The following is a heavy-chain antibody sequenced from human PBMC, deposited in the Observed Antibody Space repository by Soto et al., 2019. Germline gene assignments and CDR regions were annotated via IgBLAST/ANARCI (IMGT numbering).Heavy chain of an antibody. D-gene: IGHD5-18*01. CDR1: GFTFSSYW. CDR2: IKQDGSEK. J-gene: IGHJ4*02. V-gene: IGHV3-7*01. CDR3: ARGIPVDTAMVHDY. Sequence: EVQLVESGGGLVQPGGSLRLSCAASGFTFSSYWMSWVRQAPGKGLEWVANIKQDGSEKYYVDSVKGRFTISRDNAQNSLYLQMNSLRAEDTAVYYCARGIPVDTAMVHDYWGQGTLVTVSS.